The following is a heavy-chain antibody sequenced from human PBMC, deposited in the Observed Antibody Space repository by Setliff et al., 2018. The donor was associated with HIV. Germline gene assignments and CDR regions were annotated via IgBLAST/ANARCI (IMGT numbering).Heavy chain of an antibody. Sequence: PSETLSLTCTVPGYSISSGYYWAWIRQPPGKGLEWMGYIYHAGNTYYNPSLKSRVTIAVDTSKNQTSLRLNSLTAADTAVYYCARGTTLNVVPDAFDIWGQGTMVTVSS. CDR3: ARGTTLNVVPDAFDI. CDR2: IYHAGNT. V-gene: IGHV4-38-2*02. CDR1: GYSISSGYY. J-gene: IGHJ3*02. D-gene: IGHD4-17*01.